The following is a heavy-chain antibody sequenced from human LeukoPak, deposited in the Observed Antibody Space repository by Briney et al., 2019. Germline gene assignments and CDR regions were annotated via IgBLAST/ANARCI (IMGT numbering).Heavy chain of an antibody. CDR2: ISAYNGNT. CDR3: ARTRWLQSDYFDY. J-gene: IGHJ4*02. V-gene: IGHV1-18*04. D-gene: IGHD5-24*01. CDR1: GYTFTGYY. Sequence: ASVKVSCKASGYTFTGYYMHWVRQAPGQGLEWMGWISAYNGNTNYAQKLQGRVTMTTDTSTSTAYMELRSLRSDDTAVYYCARTRWLQSDYFDYWGQGTLVTVSS.